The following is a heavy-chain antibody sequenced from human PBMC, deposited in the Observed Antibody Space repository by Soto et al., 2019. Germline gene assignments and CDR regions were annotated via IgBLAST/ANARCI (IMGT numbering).Heavy chain of an antibody. CDR2: IKEDGNEK. Sequence: EVQLVESGGGLVQPGGSLRLSCAASRFSFANYWMSWVRQAPGKGLEWVGHIKEDGNEKSYADSVKGRFTISRDNAKKSVYLQMYSMRAEDTAVYYCARGIDDQASYGMDLWGQGTTVTVSS. CDR1: RFSFANYW. V-gene: IGHV3-7*01. CDR3: ARGIDDQASYGMDL. J-gene: IGHJ6*02.